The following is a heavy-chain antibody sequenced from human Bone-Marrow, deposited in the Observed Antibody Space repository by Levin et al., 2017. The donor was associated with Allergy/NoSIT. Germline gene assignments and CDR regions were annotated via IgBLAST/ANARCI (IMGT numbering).Heavy chain of an antibody. V-gene: IGHV2-5*02. J-gene: IGHJ4*02. Sequence: QTLSLTCTFSGFSLPTSGVGVGWIRQPPGKALEWLALIYWDDDKRYSPSLKNRVSITKGTSENQVVLTMTNMDPVDTATYYCGYSSLEYCSGGSCYYFDFWGQGTLVTVSS. CDR3: GYSSLEYCSGGSCYYFDF. CDR1: GFSLPTSGVG. CDR2: IYWDDDK. D-gene: IGHD2-15*01.